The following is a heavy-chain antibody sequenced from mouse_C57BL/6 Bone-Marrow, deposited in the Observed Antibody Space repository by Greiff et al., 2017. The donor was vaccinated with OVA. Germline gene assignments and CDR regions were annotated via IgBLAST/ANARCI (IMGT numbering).Heavy chain of an antibody. CDR3: TGDVFITTVVAPDY. CDR2: IRLKSDNYAT. D-gene: IGHD1-1*01. V-gene: IGHV6-3*01. J-gene: IGHJ2*01. CDR1: GFTFSNYW. Sequence: EVMLVESGGGLVQPGGSMKLSCVASGFTFSNYWMNWVRQSPETGLEWVAQIRLKSDNYATHYAESVKGRFTISRDDSKSSVYLQMNNLRAEDTGIYYCTGDVFITTVVAPDYWGQGTTLTVSS.